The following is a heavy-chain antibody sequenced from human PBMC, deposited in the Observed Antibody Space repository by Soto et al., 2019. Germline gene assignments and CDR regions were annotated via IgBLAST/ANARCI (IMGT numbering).Heavy chain of an antibody. J-gene: IGHJ4*02. CDR1: GYTFTGYY. CDR2: INPNNGGT. Sequence: QVQLVQSGAEVKNPGASVKVSCKASGYTFTGYYIHWVRQAPGQGLEWVGWINPNNGGTSYAQKFQGGVTMTRDTSISTAYMELSRLRSDDTAVYYCARERFGLFYFDYRGQGTLVTVSS. V-gene: IGHV1-2*02. CDR3: ARERFGLFYFDY. D-gene: IGHD3-10*01.